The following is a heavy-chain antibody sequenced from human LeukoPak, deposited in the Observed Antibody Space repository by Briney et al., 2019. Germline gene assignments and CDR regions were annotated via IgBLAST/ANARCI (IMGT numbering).Heavy chain of an antibody. CDR3: ASGRSGGGSGSYFNYRLYYFDF. D-gene: IGHD3-10*01. CDR1: GGSISSYY. J-gene: IGHJ4*02. Sequence: PSETLSLTCTVSGGSISSYYWSWIRQPPGKGLEWIGEINHSGSTNYNPSLKSRVTISLDTSKNQFSLKLTSVTAADTALYYCASGRSGGGSGSYFNYRLYYFDFWGQGTLVTVSS. V-gene: IGHV4-34*01. CDR2: INHSGST.